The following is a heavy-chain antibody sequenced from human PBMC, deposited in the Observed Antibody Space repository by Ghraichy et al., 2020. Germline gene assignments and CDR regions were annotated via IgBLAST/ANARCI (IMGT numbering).Heavy chain of an antibody. J-gene: IGHJ4*02. CDR2: IKEDGSEK. V-gene: IGHV3-7*03. Sequence: GSLRLSCAASGFTFSSYWMSWVRQAPGKGLEWVANIKEDGSEKYYVDSVTGRFTISRDNAKNSLYLQMNSLRAEDTAVYYCARDWAGYNYGYDFDYWGQGTLVTVSS. D-gene: IGHD5-18*01. CDR1: GFTFSSYW. CDR3: ARDWAGYNYGYDFDY.